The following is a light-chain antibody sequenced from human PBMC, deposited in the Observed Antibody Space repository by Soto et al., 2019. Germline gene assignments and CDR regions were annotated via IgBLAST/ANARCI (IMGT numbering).Light chain of an antibody. J-gene: IGLJ1*01. CDR3: CSYAGSGTFYV. Sequence: QSVLTQPASVSGSPGQSIAISCTGTSSDVGRNNHVSWYQQHPGKAPKLMIYEVTQRPSGVSDRFSGSKSGNTASLTISGLQAEDEADYYCCSYAGSGTFYVFGTGTKATVL. CDR2: EVT. V-gene: IGLV2-23*02. CDR1: SSDVGRNNH.